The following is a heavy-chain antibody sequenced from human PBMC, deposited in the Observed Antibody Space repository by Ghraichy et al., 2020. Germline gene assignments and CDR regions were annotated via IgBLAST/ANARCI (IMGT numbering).Heavy chain of an antibody. V-gene: IGHV3-23*01. J-gene: IGHJ6*02. CDR3: AKERIASGSSYYYYGMDV. CDR1: GFTFSSYG. D-gene: IGHD3-10*01. CDR2: IRGSVGST. Sequence: LSLTCAASGFTFSSYGMSWVCQAPGKGLECVSRIRGSVGSTDYADSAKDRFTISRDNSKNTLYLQMNSLRAEDTAVYYCAKERIASGSSYYYYGMDVWGQGTKVTVSS.